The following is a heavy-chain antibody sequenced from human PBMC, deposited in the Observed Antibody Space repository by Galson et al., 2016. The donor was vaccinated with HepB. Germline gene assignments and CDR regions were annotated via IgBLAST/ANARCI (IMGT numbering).Heavy chain of an antibody. CDR1: GFTFSGYG. V-gene: IGHV3-30*03. CDR3: ARRHEYCPPVGCSVDY. J-gene: IGHJ4*02. CDR2: DSMDGRRK. Sequence: SLRLSCAASGFTFSGYGMHWVRQAPGEGLEWVAADSMDGRRKFYADSVKGRFTISRDNSNNMLFLQMSSLIEDDTAVYYCARRHEYCPPVGCSVDYWGQGTLVTVSS. D-gene: IGHD2/OR15-2a*01.